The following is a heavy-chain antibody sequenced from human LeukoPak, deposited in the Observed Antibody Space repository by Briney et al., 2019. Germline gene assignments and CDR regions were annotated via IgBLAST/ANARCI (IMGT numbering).Heavy chain of an antibody. Sequence: SETLSLTCAVHGGSFSGYYWSWIRQPPGKGLEWIGEINHSGSTNYNPSLKSRVTISVDTSKNQFSLKLSSVTAADTAVYYCARFQSWYSGSRDTFDYWGQGTLVTVSS. CDR3: ARFQSWYSGSRDTFDY. J-gene: IGHJ4*02. V-gene: IGHV4-34*01. CDR2: INHSGST. D-gene: IGHD1-26*01. CDR1: GGSFSGYY.